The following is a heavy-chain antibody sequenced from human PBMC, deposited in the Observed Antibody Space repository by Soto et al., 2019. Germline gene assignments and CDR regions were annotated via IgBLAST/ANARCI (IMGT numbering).Heavy chain of an antibody. J-gene: IGHJ3*02. CDR1: GXXFDXYX. CDR3: AKDMGNDYGDRSWAFDI. D-gene: IGHD4-17*01. V-gene: IGHV3-9*01. CDR2: ISWNSGSI. Sequence: EVQLMESGGGXVXXXXSLRLSXAXXGXXFDXYXXXWVRXAXGKGLEWVSGISWNSGSIGYADSVKGRVTISRDNAKNSLYQQMNNLRAEDTALYYCAKDMGNDYGDRSWAFDIWGQGTMVTVSS.